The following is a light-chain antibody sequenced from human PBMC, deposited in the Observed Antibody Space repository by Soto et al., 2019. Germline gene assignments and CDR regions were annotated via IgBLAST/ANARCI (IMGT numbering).Light chain of an antibody. CDR3: QQYATYAPST. CDR2: DAS. V-gene: IGKV1-5*01. J-gene: IGKJ1*01. CDR1: QSIGTW. Sequence: DIQLTQSPSTLSASVGDRITITGRASQSIGTWLAWYQHRPGEGPKLLIHDASSLESGVPSRFSGSGSATEFSLTISSLESGDSGTYHCQQYATYAPSTFGQGTKVEIK.